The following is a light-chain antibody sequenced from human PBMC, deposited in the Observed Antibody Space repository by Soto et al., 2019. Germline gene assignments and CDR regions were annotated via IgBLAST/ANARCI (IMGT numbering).Light chain of an antibody. J-gene: IGLJ1*01. Sequence: QSVLTQPPSVSGAPGQRITISCTGTSSNVGAGYDVHWYQHLPGRAPRLLVYGYKNRASGIPDRFSVSRSGTSDSLAITGLQAEDEADYYCISYRGSDTSYVFGTGTKLTVL. V-gene: IGLV1-40*02. CDR3: ISYRGSDTSYV. CDR2: GYK. CDR1: SSNVGAGYD.